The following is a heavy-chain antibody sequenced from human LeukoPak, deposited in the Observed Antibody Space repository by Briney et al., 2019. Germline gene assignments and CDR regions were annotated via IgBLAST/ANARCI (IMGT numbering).Heavy chain of an antibody. CDR1: GFTFSSYS. CDR3: ARSPGYNYGLDY. Sequence: GGSLRLSCAASGFTFSSYSMNWVRQAPGKGLEWVSYVSDRATFYADSVKGRFTITRDNAKNSLYLQMNSLRGEDTAVYYCARSPGYNYGLDYWGQGTLVTVSS. CDR2: VSDRAT. D-gene: IGHD5-18*01. J-gene: IGHJ4*02. V-gene: IGHV3-48*01.